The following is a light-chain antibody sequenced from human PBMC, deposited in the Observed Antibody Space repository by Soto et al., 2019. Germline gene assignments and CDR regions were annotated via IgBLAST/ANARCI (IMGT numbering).Light chain of an antibody. Sequence: DIQMTQSPSTLSASVGDRVTITCRASQSISVWLAWYQQKAGKAPKLLIYDASSLKSGVPSRFSGSGSGTEFTLSISSLQPGDFATYYCQLYNSYSCTFGQGTKLDIK. CDR1: QSISVW. CDR2: DAS. J-gene: IGKJ1*01. V-gene: IGKV1-5*01. CDR3: QLYNSYSCT.